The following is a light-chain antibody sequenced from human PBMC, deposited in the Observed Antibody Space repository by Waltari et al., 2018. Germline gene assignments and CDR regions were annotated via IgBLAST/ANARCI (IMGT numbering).Light chain of an antibody. CDR1: SGDVGGYPY. Sequence: QSALTQPPSASGSPGQSVTISCTGTSGDVGGYPYVSWYQQHPGRAPKLIIYEVKQRPSGVPGRFSGSKSGNTASLTVSGPQAEDEAEYYCSSYSDSNNLVFGGGTKLTVL. J-gene: IGLJ2*01. V-gene: IGLV2-8*01. CDR2: EVK. CDR3: SSYSDSNNLV.